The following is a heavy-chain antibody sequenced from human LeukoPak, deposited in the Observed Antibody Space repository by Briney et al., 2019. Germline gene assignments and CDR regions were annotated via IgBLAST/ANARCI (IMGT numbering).Heavy chain of an antibody. CDR3: ARAGRHYYDRSGFDY. CDR2: INSDGSST. V-gene: IGHV3-74*01. D-gene: IGHD3-22*01. J-gene: IGHJ4*02. Sequence: QPGGSLRLSCAASGFTFSSYWMHWVRQAPGKGLVWVSRINSDGSSTSYADSVKGRFTISRDNAKNTLYLQMNSLRAEDTAVYYCARAGRHYYDRSGFDYWGQGTLVTVSS. CDR1: GFTFSSYW.